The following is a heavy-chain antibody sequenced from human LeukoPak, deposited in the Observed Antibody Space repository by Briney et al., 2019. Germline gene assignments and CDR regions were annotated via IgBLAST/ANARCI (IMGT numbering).Heavy chain of an antibody. Sequence: GGSLRLSCAASGFTFSNYEMNWVRQAPGKGLEWVSYIGRSVTTISYADSVKGRFTISRDNAKNSLYLQMNSLRAEDTAVYYCARDPRLFASSGYIDYWGQGTLVTVSS. CDR3: ARDPRLFASSGYIDY. CDR1: GFTFSNYE. V-gene: IGHV3-48*03. CDR2: IGRSVTTI. J-gene: IGHJ4*02. D-gene: IGHD3-22*01.